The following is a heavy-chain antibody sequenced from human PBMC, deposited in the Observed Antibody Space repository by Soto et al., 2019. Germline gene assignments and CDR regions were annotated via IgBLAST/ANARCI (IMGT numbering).Heavy chain of an antibody. J-gene: IGHJ6*02. CDR2: ISYDGSNK. CDR3: AKVKHLYYYGMDV. Sequence: PGGSLRLSCAASGFTFSSYSMNWVRQAPGKGLEWVAVISYDGSNKYYADSVKGRFTISRDNSKNTLYLQMNSLRAEDTAVYYCAKVKHLYYYGMDVWGQGTTVTVSS. V-gene: IGHV3-30*18. CDR1: GFTFSSYS.